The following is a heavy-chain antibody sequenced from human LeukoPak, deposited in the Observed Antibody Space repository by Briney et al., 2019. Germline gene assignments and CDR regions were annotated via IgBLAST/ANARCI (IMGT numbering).Heavy chain of an antibody. CDR2: ISGSGHKT. V-gene: IGHV3-23*01. CDR1: GFGFRNYA. CDR3: AKGRGYEVYDFSRS. J-gene: IGHJ5*02. D-gene: IGHD5/OR15-5a*01. Sequence: GGSLRLSCAASGFGFRNYAMTWVRQPLGKGLEWVSAISGSGHKTKYAGSVRGRFTISRDNTQNTTLYLQMNSLRVEDTAVYYCAKGRGYEVYDFSRSWGQGVLVTVSS.